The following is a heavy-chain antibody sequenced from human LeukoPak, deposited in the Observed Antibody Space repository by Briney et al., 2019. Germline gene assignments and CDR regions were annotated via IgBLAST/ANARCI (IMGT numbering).Heavy chain of an antibody. J-gene: IGHJ6*01. Sequence: GGSLRLSCTASGFTFSSYAMSWVRQAPGKGLEWVSAISGSGGSTYYADSVKGRFTISRDNSKNTLYLQMNSLRAEDTAVYYCAKDRPDSYYYYGMDVGGQGTTVTVSS. CDR2: ISGSGGST. V-gene: IGHV3-23*01. CDR1: GFTFSSYA. CDR3: AKDRPDSYYYYGMDV.